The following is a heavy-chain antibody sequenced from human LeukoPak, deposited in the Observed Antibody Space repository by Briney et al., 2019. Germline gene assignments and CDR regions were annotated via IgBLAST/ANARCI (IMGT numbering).Heavy chain of an antibody. J-gene: IGHJ4*02. V-gene: IGHV6-1*01. Sequence: KLSQTLSLTCVISGDRVSSNSAAWNWIRQSPSRGLEWLGRTYYRSKWYNEYSISVKSRITINPDTSKNQLSLQLNSLTPEDTAVYYCARSYSSSSGFDYWGQGTLVTVSS. CDR1: GDRVSSNSAA. D-gene: IGHD6-6*01. CDR2: TYYRSKWYN. CDR3: ARSYSSSSGFDY.